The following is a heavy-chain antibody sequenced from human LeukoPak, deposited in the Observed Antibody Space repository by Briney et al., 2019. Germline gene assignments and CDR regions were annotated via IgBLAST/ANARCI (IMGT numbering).Heavy chain of an antibody. D-gene: IGHD3-3*01. CDR1: GFSLSTSGVG. CDR3: AHRTSREWYYDFWSGYYHDAFDI. V-gene: IGHV2-5*01. CDR2: IYWNDDK. Sequence: ESGPTLVNPTQTLTLTCTFSGFSLSTSGVGVGWIRQPPGKALEWLALIYWNDDKRYSPSLKSRLTITKDTSKNQVVLTMTNMDPVDTATYYCAHRTSREWYYDFWSGYYHDAFDIWGQGTMVTVSS. J-gene: IGHJ3*02.